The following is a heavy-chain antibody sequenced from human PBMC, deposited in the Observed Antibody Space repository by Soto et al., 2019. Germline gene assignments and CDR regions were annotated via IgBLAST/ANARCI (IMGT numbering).Heavy chain of an antibody. CDR3: ARRLSGTLHDLDP. D-gene: IGHD3-16*01. V-gene: IGHV5-51*01. CDR2: IYPRDSDI. J-gene: IGHJ5*02. CDR1: GYNFNTYW. Sequence: GESLKISCLGSGYNFNTYWIAWVRQMPGKGLEWVGIIYPRDSDIRYSPTFQGRVTISVDKAKNTASLQWSSLQPSDSGLYFCARRLSGTLHDLDPWGQGTLVTVSS.